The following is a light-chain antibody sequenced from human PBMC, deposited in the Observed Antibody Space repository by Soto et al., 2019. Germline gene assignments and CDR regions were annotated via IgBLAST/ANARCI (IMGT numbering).Light chain of an antibody. CDR2: LGS. V-gene: IGKV2-28*01. CDR1: QSLLHSNGYNY. J-gene: IGKJ4*01. CDR3: MQALQSPLT. Sequence: DIVMTQSPLSLPVTPGEPASISCRSSQSLLHSNGYNYLDWYLQKPVQSPQLLIYLGSNRASGVPDRFSGSGSGTDFTLKISRVEAEDVGFYYCMQALQSPLTFGGGTKVEIK.